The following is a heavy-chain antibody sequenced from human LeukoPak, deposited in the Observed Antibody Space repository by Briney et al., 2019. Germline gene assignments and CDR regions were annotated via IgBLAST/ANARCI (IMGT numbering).Heavy chain of an antibody. CDR1: GFTFSDYY. CDR3: ARVLYYDSSGYTRTSFDY. CDR2: ISYDGSNK. D-gene: IGHD3-22*01. Sequence: GGSLRLSCAASGFTFSDYYMSWIRQAPGKGLEWVAVISYDGSNKYYADSVKGRFTISRDNSKNTLYLQMNSLRAEDTAVYYCARVLYYDSSGYTRTSFDYWGQGTLVTVSS. V-gene: IGHV3-30-3*01. J-gene: IGHJ4*02.